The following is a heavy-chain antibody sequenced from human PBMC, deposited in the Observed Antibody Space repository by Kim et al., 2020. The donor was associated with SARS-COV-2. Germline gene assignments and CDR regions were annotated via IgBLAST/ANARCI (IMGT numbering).Heavy chain of an antibody. Sequence: RFTISRDNAKNSLYLQMNSLRAEDTAVYYCARDCSGGSCYYYYYYYGMDVWGQGTTVTVSS. CDR3: ARDCSGGSCYYYYYYYGMDV. D-gene: IGHD2-15*01. V-gene: IGHV3-48*03. J-gene: IGHJ6*02.